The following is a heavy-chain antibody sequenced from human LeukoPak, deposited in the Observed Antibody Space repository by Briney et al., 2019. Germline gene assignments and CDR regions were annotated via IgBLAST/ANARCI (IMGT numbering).Heavy chain of an antibody. CDR1: GDSISGYY. CDR2: MYYGGNT. D-gene: IGHD6-19*01. V-gene: IGHV4-59*01. J-gene: IGHJ4*02. Sequence: PSETLSLTCTVSGDSISGYYWSWIRQPPGKGLEWIGYMYYGGNTNYNPSLESRVTISVDTSKNQFSLKLSSVTAADTAVYYCARGPTISSGWYYYFHYWGQGTLVTVSS. CDR3: ARGPTISSGWYYYFHY.